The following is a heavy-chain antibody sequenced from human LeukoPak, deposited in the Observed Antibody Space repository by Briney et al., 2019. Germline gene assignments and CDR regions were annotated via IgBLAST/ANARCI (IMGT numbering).Heavy chain of an antibody. CDR2: MNPNSGNT. CDR3: ARGFTQLVLYYYYYMDV. J-gene: IGHJ6*03. D-gene: IGHD6-6*01. V-gene: IGHV1-8*03. CDR1: GYTFTSYD. Sequence: ASVKVSCKASGYTFTSYDINWVRQATGQGLEWMGWMNPNSGNTGYAQKFQGRVTITRNTSISTAYMELSSLRSEDTAVYYCARGFTQLVLYYYYYMDVWGKGTTVTVSS.